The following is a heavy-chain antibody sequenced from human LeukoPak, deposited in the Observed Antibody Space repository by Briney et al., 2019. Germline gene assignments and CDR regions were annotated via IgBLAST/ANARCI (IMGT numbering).Heavy chain of an antibody. CDR2: IDPSDGST. CDR1: GYTFTSYY. D-gene: IGHD6-19*01. Sequence: ASVKVSCKASGYTFTSYYIHWVRQAPGQGLEWMGIIDPSDGSTIYAQKFQGRVTMTRDMSTSTLYMQLSSLTSEDTAVYYCARGGHGTSVAVAGTGDFWGQGTLVTVPS. J-gene: IGHJ4*02. V-gene: IGHV1-46*01. CDR3: ARGGHGTSVAVAGTGDF.